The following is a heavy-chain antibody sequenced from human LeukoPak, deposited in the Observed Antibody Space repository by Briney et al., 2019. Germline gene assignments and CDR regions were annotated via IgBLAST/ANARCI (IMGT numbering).Heavy chain of an antibody. CDR3: AREGDGSWRFDY. Sequence: QPGGSLRLSCEASGFTFSSYGMHWVRQAPGKGLEWVAVIWFDGSNKYYAESVKGRFTISRDNSKRTLYLQMNSPRVEDTAVYYCAREGDGSWRFDYWGQGTLVTVSS. J-gene: IGHJ4*02. D-gene: IGHD2-15*01. CDR1: GFTFSSYG. CDR2: IWFDGSNK. V-gene: IGHV3-33*01.